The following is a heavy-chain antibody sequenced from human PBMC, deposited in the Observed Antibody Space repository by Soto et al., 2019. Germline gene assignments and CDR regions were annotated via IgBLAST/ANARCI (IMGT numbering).Heavy chain of an antibody. D-gene: IGHD6-13*01. CDR3: AKDYSNNLVPGYYSYGMDV. Sequence: GGSLRLACAASGFTFSSYAMSWVRQAPGKGLEWVSAISGSGGSTYYADSVKGRFTISRDNSKNTLYLQMNSLRAEDTAVYYCAKDYSNNLVPGYYSYGMDVWGQGTTVTVSS. V-gene: IGHV3-23*01. CDR2: ISGSGGST. CDR1: GFTFSSYA. J-gene: IGHJ6*02.